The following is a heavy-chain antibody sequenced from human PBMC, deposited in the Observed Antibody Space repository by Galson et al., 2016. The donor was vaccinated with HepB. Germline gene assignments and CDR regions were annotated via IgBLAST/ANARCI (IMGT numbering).Heavy chain of an antibody. V-gene: IGHV1-46*01. J-gene: IGHJ4*02. CDR3: ARLQRGVITDY. CDR1: GYTFTDYY. Sequence: SVKVSCKASGYTFTDYYMHWVRQAPGQGLEWMGIISPSGDITSYAQKFQGRVTMTRDTSTSTVYMELSSLKSDDTAIYYCARLQRGVITDYWGQGTLATVSS. D-gene: IGHD5-24*01. CDR2: ISPSGDIT.